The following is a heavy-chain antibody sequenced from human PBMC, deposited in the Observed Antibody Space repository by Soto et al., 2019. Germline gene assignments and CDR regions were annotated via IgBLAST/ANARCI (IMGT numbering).Heavy chain of an antibody. Sequence: QVRLQESGPGLVKPSETLSLTCTVSGGSISSYYWSWIRQPPGKGLEWIGYTFYSGSTKYNPSLTSRVTISVDTSKTHCSLNLSSVTAADTAVYYCARDKGRYDSGMDVWGQGTTVTVSS. V-gene: IGHV4-59*01. CDR2: TFYSGST. J-gene: IGHJ6*02. D-gene: IGHD3-9*01. CDR1: GGSISSYY. CDR3: ARDKGRYDSGMDV.